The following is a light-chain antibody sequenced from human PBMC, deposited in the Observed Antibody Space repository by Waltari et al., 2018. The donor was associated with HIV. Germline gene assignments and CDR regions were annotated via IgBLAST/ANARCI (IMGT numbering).Light chain of an antibody. CDR3: QQYYITPPT. V-gene: IGKV4-1*01. Sequence: DVVMTQSPAALTGSLGERVTINCKSSQRVFSTSNKKSYLAWYQQRPGQTPNLLVYWATTRVSGVPARFSGSGSGTDFTLTINNLQAEDAAIYYCQQYYITPPTFGQGTKVEI. J-gene: IGKJ1*01. CDR1: QRVFSTSNKKSY. CDR2: WAT.